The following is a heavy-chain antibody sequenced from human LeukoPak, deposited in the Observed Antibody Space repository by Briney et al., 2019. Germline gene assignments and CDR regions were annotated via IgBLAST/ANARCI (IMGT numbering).Heavy chain of an antibody. Sequence: GGSLGLPRGVWGFILSISSVSWARDPRGRGLECGSDLSWWGGRTDYADSVKGRFTISRYNSKNTLYLQINSLRAEDTAVYYCAKGSGWYVWGQGTLVTVSS. CDR1: GFILSISS. CDR2: LSWWGGRT. D-gene: IGHD6-19*01. CDR3: AKGSGWYV. J-gene: IGHJ1*01. V-gene: IGHV3-23*01.